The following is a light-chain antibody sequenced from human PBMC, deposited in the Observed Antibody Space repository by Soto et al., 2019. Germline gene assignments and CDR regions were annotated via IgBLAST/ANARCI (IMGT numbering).Light chain of an antibody. J-gene: IGLJ1*01. CDR1: RPGVVGDDY. V-gene: IGLV2-8*01. Sequence: SVLTPPPFSSWCPGQSVSLSGPGTRPGVVGDDYLSWYQQHPRRTPKLMIYEVTIRPSGDSDRFSASNTGNTASLTVSGLQAEDEADYYCSTYTGGNPTYVFGTGTKVTVL. CDR2: EVT. CDR3: STYTGGNPTYV.